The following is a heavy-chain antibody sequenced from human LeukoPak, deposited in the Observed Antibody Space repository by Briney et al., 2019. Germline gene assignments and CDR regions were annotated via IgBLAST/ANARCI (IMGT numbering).Heavy chain of an antibody. V-gene: IGHV4-59*12. Sequence: PSETLSLTCTVSGGSISRNYWSWIRQSPGKGLEWIGYIYYTGSTDYNPSLKSRVTISVDTSKNQFSLKLSSVTAADTAVYYCARAVESDYDILTGYLKYYYYGMDVWGQGTTVTVSS. CDR2: IYYTGST. J-gene: IGHJ6*02. CDR1: GGSISRNY. D-gene: IGHD3-9*01. CDR3: ARAVESDYDILTGYLKYYYYGMDV.